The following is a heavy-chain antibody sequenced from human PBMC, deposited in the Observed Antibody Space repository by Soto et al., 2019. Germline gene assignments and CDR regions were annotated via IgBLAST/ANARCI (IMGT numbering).Heavy chain of an antibody. CDR2: INHSGST. CDR3: ARLNFIAAAGIDY. D-gene: IGHD6-13*01. CDR1: GGSFSGYY. V-gene: IGHV4-34*01. J-gene: IGHJ4*02. Sequence: QVQLQQWGAGLLKPSETLSLTCAVYGGSFSGYYWSWIRQPPGKGLEWIGEINHSGSTNYNPSLKSRVTISVDTSKNQFPLKLSSVTAADTAVYYCARLNFIAAAGIDYWGQGTLVTVSS.